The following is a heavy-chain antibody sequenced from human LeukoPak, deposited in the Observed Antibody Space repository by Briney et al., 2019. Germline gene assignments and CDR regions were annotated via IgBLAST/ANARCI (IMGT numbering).Heavy chain of an antibody. D-gene: IGHD5-18*01. CDR1: GGSVSNSLYY. CDR3: ARVLRAASWRSYDY. CDR2: IYYNGDT. J-gene: IGHJ4*02. Sequence: NPSETLSLTCTVSGGSVSNSLYYWSWIRQPPGKGLEWIGYIYYNGDTNYNPSLKSRVIISIDTSSNQFSLRLNSMTAADTAVYYCARVLRAASWRSYDYRGQGSLVTVSS. V-gene: IGHV4-61*01.